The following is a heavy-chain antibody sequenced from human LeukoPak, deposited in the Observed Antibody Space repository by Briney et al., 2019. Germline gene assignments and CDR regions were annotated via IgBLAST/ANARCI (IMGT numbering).Heavy chain of an antibody. CDR1: GYSISSGYY. Sequence: PSETLSLTCTVSGYSISSGYYWGWIRQPPGKGLEWIGSIYHSGSTYYNPPLKSRVTISVDTSKNQFSLKLSSVTAADTAVYYCARGRKVTYSVRYYYMDVWGKGTTVTVSS. V-gene: IGHV4-38-2*02. D-gene: IGHD2-21*02. CDR2: IYHSGST. J-gene: IGHJ6*03. CDR3: ARGRKVTYSVRYYYMDV.